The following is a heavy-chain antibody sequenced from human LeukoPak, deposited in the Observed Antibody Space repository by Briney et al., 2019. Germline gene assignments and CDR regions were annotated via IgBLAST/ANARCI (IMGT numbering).Heavy chain of an antibody. CDR3: ARVVGIDDICTGYYEQES. J-gene: IGHJ4*02. V-gene: IGHV3-21*01. D-gene: IGHD3-9*01. Sequence: AGSLRLSCAASGFTFSSNSMNWVRHAPGQGLEWVSSISSSSTYIYYADSVEGRFTISRDNAKNSLYLQMNRLRAEDTAVYYCARVVGIDDICTGYYEQESWGQGTLVTVSS. CDR2: ISSSSTYI. CDR1: GFTFSSNS.